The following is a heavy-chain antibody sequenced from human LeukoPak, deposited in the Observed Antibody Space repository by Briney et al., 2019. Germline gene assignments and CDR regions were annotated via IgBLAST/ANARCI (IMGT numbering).Heavy chain of an antibody. CDR1: GYSFTSYW. D-gene: IGHD3-22*01. J-gene: IGHJ3*02. V-gene: IGHV5-51*01. CDR3: ARPYSSIHYYDSSGYPKRVDAFDI. CDR2: IYPGDSDT. Sequence: TGESLKISCKGSGYSFTSYWIGWVRQMPGKGLEWMGIIYPGDSDTRYSPSFQGQVTISADKSISTAYLQWSSLKASDTAMYYCARPYSSIHYYDSSGYPKRVDAFDIWGQGTMVTVSS.